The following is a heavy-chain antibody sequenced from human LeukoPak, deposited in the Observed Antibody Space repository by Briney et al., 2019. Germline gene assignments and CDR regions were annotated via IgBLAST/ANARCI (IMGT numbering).Heavy chain of an antibody. CDR1: GFTFSSYG. CDR2: IRYDGSNK. Sequence: PGGSLRLSCAASGFTFSSYGMHWVRQAPGKGLAWVAFIRYDGSNKYYADSVKGRFTISRDNSKNTLYLQMNSLRAEDTAVYYCAKIRDGYNWTPRDYWGQGTLVTVSS. D-gene: IGHD5-24*01. CDR3: AKIRDGYNWTPRDY. V-gene: IGHV3-30*02. J-gene: IGHJ4*02.